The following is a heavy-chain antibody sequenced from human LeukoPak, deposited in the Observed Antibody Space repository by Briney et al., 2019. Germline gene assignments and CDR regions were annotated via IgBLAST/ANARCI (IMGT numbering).Heavy chain of an antibody. CDR1: GGSLSSYY. D-gene: IGHD4-17*01. CDR3: ASLETYGDY. J-gene: IGHJ4*02. Sequence: SETLSLTCTVSGGSLSSYYWSWIRQPPGKGLEWIGSIYYSGDAYHNPSLKSRATTSVDTSKSQFSLRLSSVTAADTAVYYCASLETYGDYWGQGTLVTVSS. CDR2: IYYSGDA. V-gene: IGHV4-39*01.